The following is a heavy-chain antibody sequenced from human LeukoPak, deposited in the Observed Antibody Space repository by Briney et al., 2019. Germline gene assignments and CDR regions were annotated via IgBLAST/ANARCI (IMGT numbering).Heavy chain of an antibody. CDR2: ISAYNGNT. Sequence: GASVKVSCKASGGTFSSYAISWVRQAPGQGLGWMGWISAYNGNTNYAQKLQGRVTMTTDTSTSTAYMELRSLRSDDTAVYYCARFGELPHFDYWGQGTLVTVSS. CDR1: GGTFSSYA. D-gene: IGHD3-10*01. V-gene: IGHV1-18*01. CDR3: ARFGELPHFDY. J-gene: IGHJ4*02.